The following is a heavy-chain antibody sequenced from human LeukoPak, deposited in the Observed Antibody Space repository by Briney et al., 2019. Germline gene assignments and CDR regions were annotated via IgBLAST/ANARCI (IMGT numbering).Heavy chain of an antibody. CDR2: IYYSGST. J-gene: IGHJ6*03. Sequence: PSETLSLTCTVSGGSITSSSYYWGWIRQPPGKGLEWIGSIYYSGSTHYSPSLKSRVTISVNMSKNQFSLKLSSVTAADSAVYFCAREGSCRLYMDVWGRGTTIVVSS. V-gene: IGHV4-39*07. CDR1: GGSITSSSYY. CDR3: AREGSCRLYMDV. D-gene: IGHD2-15*01.